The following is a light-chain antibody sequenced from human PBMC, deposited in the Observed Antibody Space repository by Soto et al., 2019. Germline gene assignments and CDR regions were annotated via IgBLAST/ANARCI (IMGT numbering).Light chain of an antibody. Sequence: QSVLTQPASVSGSPGQSITISCTGTSSDVGGYNSVCWHQQHPGKAPKLMIYEVYNRPSGVSDRFSASKSGNTASLTISGLQADDEADYYCSSFTRTNTWVFGGGTKLTVL. CDR3: SSFTRTNTWV. J-gene: IGLJ3*02. V-gene: IGLV2-14*01. CDR1: SSDVGGYNS. CDR2: EVY.